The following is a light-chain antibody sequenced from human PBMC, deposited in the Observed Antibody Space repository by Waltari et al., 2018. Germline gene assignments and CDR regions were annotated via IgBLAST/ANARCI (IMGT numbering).Light chain of an antibody. V-gene: IGKV4-1*01. J-gene: IGKJ1*01. Sequence: DIVMTQSPDSLAVSLGERATIHCKSSPSVLYSSNNKNYLAWYQQKPGQPPKLLISWASTRESGVPDRFSGSGSGTDFTLTISSLQAEDVAVYYCQQYYSSPRTFGQGTKVEIK. CDR3: QQYYSSPRT. CDR1: PSVLYSSNNKNY. CDR2: WAS.